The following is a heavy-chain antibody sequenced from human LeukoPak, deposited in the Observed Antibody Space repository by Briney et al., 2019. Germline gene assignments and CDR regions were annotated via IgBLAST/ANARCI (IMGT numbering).Heavy chain of an antibody. V-gene: IGHV3-23*01. CDR3: AKVIREVDMSHDY. D-gene: IGHD5-24*01. Sequence: GGSLRLSCAASGFTFSNYAMTWVRQAPGKGLEWVSTISGSGGGTYYADSVKGRFTISRGNSKNTLYLQMNSLRAEDTAVYYCAKVIREVDMSHDYWGQGALVTVCS. J-gene: IGHJ4*02. CDR1: GFTFSNYA. CDR2: ISGSGGGT.